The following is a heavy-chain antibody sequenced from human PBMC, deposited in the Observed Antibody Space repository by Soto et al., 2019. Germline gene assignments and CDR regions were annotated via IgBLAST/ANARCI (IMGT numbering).Heavy chain of an antibody. D-gene: IGHD3-9*01. CDR3: AIDHMYYDILTGHISDYYFDY. CDR2: ISAYNGNT. Sequence: QVQLVQSGAEVKKPGASVKVSCKASGYTFTSYGISWVRQAPGQGLEWMGWISAYNGNTNYAQKLQGRVTMTTETSTSTAYMELMSLRSDDTAVYYCAIDHMYYDILTGHISDYYFDYWGQGTLVTVSS. J-gene: IGHJ4*02. CDR1: GYTFTSYG. V-gene: IGHV1-18*01.